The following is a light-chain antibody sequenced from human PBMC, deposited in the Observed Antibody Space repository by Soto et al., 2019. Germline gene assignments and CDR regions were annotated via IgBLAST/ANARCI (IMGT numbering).Light chain of an antibody. Sequence: QSVLTQSPSASASLGASVKLTCTLNSGHSNYAIAWHQQQPKKGPRYLMKVNTDGSHNKGDGIPDRFSGSSSGAERYLTISNLQSDDEADYYCQTWDTGIQVFGGGTQLTVL. CDR3: QTWDTGIQV. CDR2: VNTDGSH. V-gene: IGLV4-69*01. J-gene: IGLJ3*02. CDR1: SGHSNYA.